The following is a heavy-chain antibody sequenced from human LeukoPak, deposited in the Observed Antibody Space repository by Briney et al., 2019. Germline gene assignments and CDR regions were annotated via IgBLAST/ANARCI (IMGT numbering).Heavy chain of an antibody. J-gene: IGHJ4*02. V-gene: IGHV3-30*18. Sequence: PGGSLRLSCAASGFTFSSYGMHWVRQAPGKGLEWVAVISYDGSNKYYADSVKGRFTISRDNSKNTLYLQMNSLRAEDTAVYYCAKGGAVAAHPFDYWGQGTLVTVSS. CDR3: AKGGAVAAHPFDY. CDR1: GFTFSSYG. CDR2: ISYDGSNK. D-gene: IGHD6-19*01.